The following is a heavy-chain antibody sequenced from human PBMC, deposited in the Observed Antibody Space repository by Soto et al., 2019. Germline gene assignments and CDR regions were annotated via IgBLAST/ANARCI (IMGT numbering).Heavy chain of an antibody. V-gene: IGHV1-18*01. CDR3: AIHSAHFYDTSGYYGGDY. J-gene: IGHJ4*02. CDR2: ISASNGNT. D-gene: IGHD3-22*01. Sequence: QVQLVQSGAEVKKPGASVKVSCKASGYIFTNYGIGWVRQALGCGLEWMGWISASNGNTDYAQRFQGRVTMTTDTSTSTAYMELRSLRSDDTAMYYCAIHSAHFYDTSGYYGGDYWGQGTLVTVSS. CDR1: GYIFTNYG.